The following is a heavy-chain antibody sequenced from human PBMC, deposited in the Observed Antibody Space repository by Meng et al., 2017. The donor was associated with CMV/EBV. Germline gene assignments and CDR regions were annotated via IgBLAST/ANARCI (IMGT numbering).Heavy chain of an antibody. Sequence: GESLKISCAASGFTFSSYSMNWVRQAPGKGLEWVSSISSSSSYIYYADSVKGRFTISRDNAKNSLYLQMNSLRAEDTAVYYCARVQTPGLPQRDVVVPGYGMDVWGQGTTVTVSS. CDR3: ARVQTPGLPQRDVVVPGYGMDV. CDR1: GFTFSSYS. J-gene: IGHJ6*02. D-gene: IGHD2-2*01. V-gene: IGHV3-21*01. CDR2: ISSSSSYI.